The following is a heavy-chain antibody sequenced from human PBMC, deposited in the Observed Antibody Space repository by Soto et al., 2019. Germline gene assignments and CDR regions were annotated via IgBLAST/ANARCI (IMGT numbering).Heavy chain of an antibody. CDR2: ITGNVDTT. J-gene: IGHJ4*02. Sequence: EVQLLESGGGLVQPGGSLRLSCAASGLTFNTYAMSWVRQAPGRGLEWVSPITGNVDTTHYPDSGKGRFTISRDNSKNTLYLQMNSLRVEDTAIYYCAKDRTNYFGSRGAYYKAGGDYWGQGTLVTVS. V-gene: IGHV3-23*01. CDR3: AKDRTNYFGSRGAYYKAGGDY. D-gene: IGHD3-10*01. CDR1: GLTFNTYA.